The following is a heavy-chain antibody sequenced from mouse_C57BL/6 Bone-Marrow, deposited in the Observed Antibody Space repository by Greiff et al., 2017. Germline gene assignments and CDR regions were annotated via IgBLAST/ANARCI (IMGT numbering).Heavy chain of an antibody. V-gene: IGHV1-63*01. CDR1: GYTFTNYW. Sequence: QVQLQQSGAELVRPGTSVKMSCKASGYTFTNYWIGWAKQRPGHGLEWIGDFYPGGGYPNYNEKFKGKATLTADKSSSTAYMQFSSLTSEDSAIYYCARSRYYEGYFDVWGTGTTVTVSS. CDR2: FYPGGGYP. J-gene: IGHJ1*03. CDR3: ARSRYYEGYFDV. D-gene: IGHD1-1*01.